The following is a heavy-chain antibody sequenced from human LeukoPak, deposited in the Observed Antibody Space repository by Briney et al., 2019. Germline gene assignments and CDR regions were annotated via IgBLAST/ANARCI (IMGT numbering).Heavy chain of an antibody. V-gene: IGHV3-7*01. J-gene: IGHJ4*02. Sequence: SGGSLRLSCAASGFTFSSYWMSWVRQAPGKGLEWVANIKQDGSEKYYVDSVKGRFTISRDNAKNSLYLQMNSLRAEDTAVYYCARVPLSFAAAMVTDYFDYWGQGTLVTVSS. D-gene: IGHD5-18*01. CDR3: ARVPLSFAAAMVTDYFDY. CDR1: GFTFSSYW. CDR2: IKQDGSEK.